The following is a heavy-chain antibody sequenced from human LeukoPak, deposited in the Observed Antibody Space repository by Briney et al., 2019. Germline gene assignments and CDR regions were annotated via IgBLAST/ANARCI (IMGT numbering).Heavy chain of an antibody. CDR1: GFTFSSYW. Sequence: PGGSLRLSCVASGFTFSSYWMHWVRQAPGEGLVWVSRINSDGSTTTYADSVKGRFTISRDNAKNTLYLQMNSLRVEDTAVYYCAKDVGNNYYYYMDVWGKGTTVTISS. V-gene: IGHV3-74*01. J-gene: IGHJ6*03. CDR2: INSDGSTT. CDR3: AKDVGNNYYYYMDV.